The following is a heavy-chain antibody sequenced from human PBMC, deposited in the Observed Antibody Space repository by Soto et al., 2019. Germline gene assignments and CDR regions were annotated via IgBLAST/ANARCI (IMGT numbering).Heavy chain of an antibody. J-gene: IGHJ4*02. CDR3: ARHGGGWYHD. V-gene: IGHV4-59*08. CDR2: IYYSGST. Sequence: QVQLQESGPGVVKPSETLSLTCTVSGGSISSYYWSWIRQPPGKGLEWIGYIYYSGSTNYNPSLMRRVAISVDTSKNQFSLKLSSVTAADTAVYYCARHGGGWYHDWGQGTLVTVSS. D-gene: IGHD6-19*01. CDR1: GGSISSYY.